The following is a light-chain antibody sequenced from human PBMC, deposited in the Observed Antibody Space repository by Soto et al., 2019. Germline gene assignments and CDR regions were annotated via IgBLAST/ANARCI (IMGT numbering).Light chain of an antibody. CDR1: SLNSWGIS. CDR2: DDT. J-gene: IGLJ1*01. V-gene: IGLV1-51*01. CDR3: ASWDSSRSAYV. Sequence: QSVLTQPPSVSAAPGQTGSITCPGNSLNSWGISGSWYQQRPGPAPKLLIYDDTQRPSGIRLRFSCSGSGTTATLGIAGFQTGDEADYYCASWDSSRSAYVFGTGTKVTVL.